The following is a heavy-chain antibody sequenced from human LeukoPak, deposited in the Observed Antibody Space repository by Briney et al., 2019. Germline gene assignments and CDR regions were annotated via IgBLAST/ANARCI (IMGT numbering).Heavy chain of an antibody. D-gene: IGHD3-10*01. Sequence: SETLSLTCTVSADSLSSGGHYWAWIRQFPGKGLESIGFIHHSGRSRHNPSLKDRVAISVDTSRKQFTLKLSSVTAADTAMYYCARGGNRFGGFYFDYWGQGIQVIVSS. V-gene: IGHV4-31*03. CDR3: ARGGNRFGGFYFDY. CDR1: ADSLSSGGHY. J-gene: IGHJ4*02. CDR2: IHHSGRS.